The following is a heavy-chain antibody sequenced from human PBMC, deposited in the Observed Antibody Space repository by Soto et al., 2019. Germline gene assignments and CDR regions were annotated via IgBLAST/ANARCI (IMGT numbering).Heavy chain of an antibody. Sequence: SETLSLTCTVSGGSISSYYWSWIWQPPGKGLEWIGYIYYSGSTNYNPSLKSRVTISVDTSKNQFSLKLSSVTAADTAVYYCARDLSGSYYNRYAFDIWGQGTMVTVSS. J-gene: IGHJ3*02. CDR3: ARDLSGSYYNRYAFDI. V-gene: IGHV4-59*01. D-gene: IGHD3-10*01. CDR1: GGSISSYY. CDR2: IYYSGST.